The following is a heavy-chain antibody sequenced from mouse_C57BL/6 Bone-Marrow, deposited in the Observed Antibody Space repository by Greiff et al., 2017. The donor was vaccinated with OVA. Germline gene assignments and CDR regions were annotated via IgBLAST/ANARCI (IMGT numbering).Heavy chain of an antibody. CDR3: ARQVTNTEAGYFDV. J-gene: IGHJ1*03. V-gene: IGHV5-6*01. D-gene: IGHD2-5*01. CDR2: ISPGSSYT. CDR1: GFTFRSYD. Sequence: EVKLLESGADLVRPGASVKLSCAASGFTFRSYDMSWVRQRPDQSLEWVGTISPGSSYTEYPDSVQGRSTITRDKANNTPYLQLSSLKSEDTAVYYCARQVTNTEAGYFDVWGTGTTVTSAS.